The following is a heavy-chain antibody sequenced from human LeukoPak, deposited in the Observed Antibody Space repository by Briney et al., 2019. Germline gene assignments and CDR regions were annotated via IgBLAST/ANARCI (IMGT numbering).Heavy chain of an antibody. CDR3: ARESYYYDSSGYYYDDTYYYYGMDV. D-gene: IGHD3-22*01. V-gene: IGHV3-7*03. J-gene: IGHJ6*02. Sequence: GGSLRLSCAASGFTFNNYWMTWVRQAPGKGLEWVANIKQDGSEKQYVDSVKGRFTISRDNAKNSLYLQMNSLRAEDTAVYYCARESYYYDSSGYYYDDTYYYYGMDVWGQGTTVTVSS. CDR2: IKQDGSEK. CDR1: GFTFNNYW.